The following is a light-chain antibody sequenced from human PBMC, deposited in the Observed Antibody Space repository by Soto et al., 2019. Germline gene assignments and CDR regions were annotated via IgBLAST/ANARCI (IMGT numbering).Light chain of an antibody. V-gene: IGLV3-16*01. CDR1: ALPKKY. CDR2: KDT. CDR3: LSADSSGTYYV. J-gene: IGLJ1*01. Sequence: SYELTQPPSVSVSLGQMARITCSGEALPKKYAYWYQQKPGQFPVLVIYKDTERPSGLPERFSGSSSGTMVTLTISGVQAEDEADYYCLSADSSGTYYVFGTGTKVTVL.